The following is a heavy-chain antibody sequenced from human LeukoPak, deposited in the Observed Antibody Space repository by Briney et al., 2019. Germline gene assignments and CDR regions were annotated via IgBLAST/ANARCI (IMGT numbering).Heavy chain of an antibody. CDR3: ARDLVGDYDFWSGPGLYYYMDV. J-gene: IGHJ6*03. CDR2: FYTSGST. D-gene: IGHD3-3*01. Sequence: PSQTLSLTCTVSGGSISSGTYYWTWIRQPAGKRLEWIGRFYTSGSTDYNPSLKSRVTISVDTSKNQFSLKLSSVTAADTAVYYCARDLVGDYDFWSGPGLYYYMDVWGKGTTVTVSS. V-gene: IGHV4-61*02. CDR1: GGSISSGTYY.